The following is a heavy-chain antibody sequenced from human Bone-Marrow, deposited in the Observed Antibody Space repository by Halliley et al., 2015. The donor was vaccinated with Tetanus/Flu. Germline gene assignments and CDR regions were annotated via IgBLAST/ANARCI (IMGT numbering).Heavy chain of an antibody. CDR2: IYSSGDT. Sequence: GLQWVSLIYSSGDTYYTDSVKGRFTISRDNSKNALYLQMNSLRAEDTAVYYCARDTYGDGIDYWGQGTLLTVFS. D-gene: IGHD4-17*01. J-gene: IGHJ4*02. V-gene: IGHV3-53*01. CDR3: ARDTYGDGIDY.